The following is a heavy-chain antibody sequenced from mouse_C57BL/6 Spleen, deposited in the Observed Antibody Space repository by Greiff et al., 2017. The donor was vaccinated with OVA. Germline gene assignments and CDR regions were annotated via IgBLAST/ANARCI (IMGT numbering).Heavy chain of an antibody. CDR1: GYTFTDYY. CDR2: INPNNGGT. J-gene: IGHJ1*03. Sequence: EVQLQQSGPELVKPGASVKISCKASGYTFTDYYMNWVKQSHGKSLEWIGDINPNNGGTSYNQKFKGKATLTVDKSSSTAYMELRSLTSEDSAVYYCARRFSYYVGWYFDVWGTGTTVTVSS. D-gene: IGHD1-1*01. V-gene: IGHV1-26*01. CDR3: ARRFSYYVGWYFDV.